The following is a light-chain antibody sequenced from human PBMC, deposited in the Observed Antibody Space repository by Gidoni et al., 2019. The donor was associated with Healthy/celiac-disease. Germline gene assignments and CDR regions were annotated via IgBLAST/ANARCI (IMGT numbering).Light chain of an antibody. Sequence: QSVLTQPPSASGPPGQRVTISCSGSSSNIGSNYVYWYQQLPGTAPKLLSYRNNQRPSGVPDRFSGSKSGTSASLAISGLRSEDEADYYCAAWDDSLSGLFVFGTGTKVTVL. CDR1: SSNIGSNY. CDR3: AAWDDSLSGLFV. V-gene: IGLV1-47*01. CDR2: RNN. J-gene: IGLJ1*01.